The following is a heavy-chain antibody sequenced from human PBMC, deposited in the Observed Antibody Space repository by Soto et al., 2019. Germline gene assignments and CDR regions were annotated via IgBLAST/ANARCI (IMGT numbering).Heavy chain of an antibody. J-gene: IGHJ3*02. CDR3: AKVDVAISDAFDI. Sequence: GGSLRLSCAASGFTFDDYAMHWVRQAPGKGLEWVSGISWNSGSIGYADSVKGRFTISRDNAKNSLYLQMNSLRAEDTALYYCAKVDVAISDAFDIWGQGKRVTV. CDR1: GFTFDDYA. V-gene: IGHV3-9*01. CDR2: ISWNSGSI. D-gene: IGHD3-3*01.